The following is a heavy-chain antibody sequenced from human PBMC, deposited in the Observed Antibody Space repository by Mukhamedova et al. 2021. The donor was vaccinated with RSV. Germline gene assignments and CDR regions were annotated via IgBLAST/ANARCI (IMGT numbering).Heavy chain of an antibody. D-gene: IGHD3-22*01. Sequence: LKSRVTISVDTSKNQFSLKLSSVTAADTAVYYCARHASSGLLYYFDYWGQGTLVTVSS. J-gene: IGHJ4*02. V-gene: IGHV4-39*01. CDR3: ARHASSGLLYYFDY.